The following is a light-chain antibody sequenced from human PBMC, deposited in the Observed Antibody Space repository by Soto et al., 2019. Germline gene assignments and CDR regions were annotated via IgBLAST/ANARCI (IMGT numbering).Light chain of an antibody. J-gene: IGLJ1*01. Sequence: QSVLNQPASVSGSPGQSITISCSGTSSDIGDHNYVSWYQQHPGKAPQLMIYEVSNRPSGVSDRFYASKSGNTASLTISGLQAEDEDDYYCSSYTRSSSLYVFGTGTKLTVL. CDR1: SSDIGDHNY. CDR3: SSYTRSSSLYV. V-gene: IGLV2-14*01. CDR2: EVS.